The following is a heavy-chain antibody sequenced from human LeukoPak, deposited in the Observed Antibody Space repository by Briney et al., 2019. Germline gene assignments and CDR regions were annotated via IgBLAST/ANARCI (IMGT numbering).Heavy chain of an antibody. CDR1: GFTFSSYG. V-gene: IGHV3-30*18. J-gene: IGHJ4*02. Sequence: PGGSLRLSCAASGFTFSSYGMHWVRQAPGKGLEWVAVISYDGSNKYYADSVKGRFTISRDNSKNTLYLQMNSLRAEDTAVYYCAKDPYGSGSYLSSGFDYWGQGILVTVSS. CDR3: AKDPYGSGSYLSSGFDY. D-gene: IGHD3-10*01. CDR2: ISYDGSNK.